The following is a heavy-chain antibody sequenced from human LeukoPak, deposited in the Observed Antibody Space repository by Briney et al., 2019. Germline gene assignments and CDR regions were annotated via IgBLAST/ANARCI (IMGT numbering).Heavy chain of an antibody. CDR1: GGSISSYY. CDR2: IYYVGST. Sequence: PSGTLSLTCTVSGGSISSYYWSWIRQPPGKGLEWFGYIYYVGSTNYNPSLKSRVTISVDTSKNQFSLKLSSVTAADTAVYYCARGDCSSTSCYTRRYWFDPWGQGTLVTVSS. D-gene: IGHD2-2*02. CDR3: ARGDCSSTSCYTRRYWFDP. V-gene: IGHV4-59*01. J-gene: IGHJ5*02.